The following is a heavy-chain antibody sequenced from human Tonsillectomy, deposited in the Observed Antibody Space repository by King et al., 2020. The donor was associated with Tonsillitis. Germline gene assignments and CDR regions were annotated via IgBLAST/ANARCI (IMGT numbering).Heavy chain of an antibody. J-gene: IGHJ5*02. V-gene: IGHV3-15*01. D-gene: IGHD3-10*01. CDR3: TTDQLWFGDNWFDP. CDR2: IKSKTDGGTT. Sequence: VQLVESGGGLVKPGGSLRLSCAASGFTFSHAWMSWVRQAPGKGLEWVGRIKSKTDGGTTDYAAPVKGRFTISRDDSKNTLYLQMNSLKTEDTALYYCTTDQLWFGDNWFDPWGQGTLVTVSS. CDR1: GFTFSHAW.